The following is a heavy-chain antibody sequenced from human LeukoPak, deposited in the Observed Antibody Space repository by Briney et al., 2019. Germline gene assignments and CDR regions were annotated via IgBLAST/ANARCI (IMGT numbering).Heavy chain of an antibody. D-gene: IGHD3/OR15-3a*01. V-gene: IGHV4-39*01. CDR1: GDSVSSPTYF. J-gene: IGHJ6*03. CDR3: ARIGQSVHYYMDV. Sequence: PSETLSLTCTVSGDSVSSPTYFWGWIRHPPGKGLEWIGSIFYYGTSYNNLSLKSRVTISVDTSTNQFSLKLNSVTAADTAVYYCARIGQSVHYYMDVWGNGTTVDVSS. CDR2: IFYYGTS.